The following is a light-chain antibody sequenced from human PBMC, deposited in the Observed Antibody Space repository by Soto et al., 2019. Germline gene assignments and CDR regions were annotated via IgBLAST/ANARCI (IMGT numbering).Light chain of an antibody. J-gene: IGKJ1*01. V-gene: IGKV3D-15*01. CDR1: ETVATN. CDR3: QQYFEWPPMT. CDR2: GAS. Sequence: EVMLIQSPATLSMSPGERATLSCRASETVATNLAWYQQKPGQAPRLLISGASPRAAGIPDRFRGGGSGTEFTLTITSLQSEDSGTYYCQQYFEWPPMTFGQGTKVDI.